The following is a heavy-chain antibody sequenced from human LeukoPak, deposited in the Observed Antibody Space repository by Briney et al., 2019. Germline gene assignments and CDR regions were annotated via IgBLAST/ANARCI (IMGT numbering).Heavy chain of an antibody. CDR2: ISSGNDYI. D-gene: IGHD5-18*01. CDR3: AREGTALDN. CDR1: GFTFSTFR. V-gene: IGHV3-21*01. J-gene: IGHJ4*02. Sequence: GGSLRLSCAAPGFTFSTFRMNWVRQAPGKGLEWVSFISSGNDYIYYADSVKGRFTISRGNAKNSLYLQMNSLRVEDTAVYFCAREGTALDNWGQGTLVTVSS.